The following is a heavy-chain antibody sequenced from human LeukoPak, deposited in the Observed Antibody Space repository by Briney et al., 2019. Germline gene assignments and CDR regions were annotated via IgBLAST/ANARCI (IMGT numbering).Heavy chain of an antibody. Sequence: GGSLSLSCAASGFTFSSYGMHWVRQAPGKGLEWVAVIWYDGSNKYCADSVKGRFTISRDNSKNTLYLQMNSLRAEDTAVYYCARDLRGNYYYYMDVWGKGTTVTVSS. J-gene: IGHJ6*03. CDR3: ARDLRGNYYYYMDV. CDR1: GFTFSSYG. V-gene: IGHV3-33*01. CDR2: IWYDGSNK. D-gene: IGHD3-16*01.